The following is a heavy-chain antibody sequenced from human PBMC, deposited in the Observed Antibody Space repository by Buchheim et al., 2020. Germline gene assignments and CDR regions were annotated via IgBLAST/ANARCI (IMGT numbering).Heavy chain of an antibody. CDR1: GFTFSSYW. J-gene: IGHJ3*02. Sequence: EVQLVESGGGLVQPGGSLRLSCAAPGFTFSSYWMSWVRQAPGKGLEWVANIKQDGSEKYYVDSVKGRFTIYRDNAKNSLYLQMNSLRAEDTAVYYCARGYYDILTYDAFDIWGQGT. V-gene: IGHV3-7*01. CDR3: ARGYYDILTYDAFDI. CDR2: IKQDGSEK. D-gene: IGHD3-9*01.